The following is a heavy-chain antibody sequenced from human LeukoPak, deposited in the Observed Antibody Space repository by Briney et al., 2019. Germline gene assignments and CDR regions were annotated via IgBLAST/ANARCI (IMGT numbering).Heavy chain of an antibody. D-gene: IGHD3-10*02. CDR1: GFTFSSYE. CDR3: ARLFSYYGMDV. J-gene: IGHJ6*02. V-gene: IGHV3-48*03. Sequence: PGGSLRLSCTASGFTFSSYEMNGVRQAPGKGLEWVSYISYSHGPIYYADSVRGRFTISRDNAKNSLYLQMNSLRAEDTAVYHCARLFSYYGMDVWGQGTTVTVSS. CDR2: ISYSHGPI.